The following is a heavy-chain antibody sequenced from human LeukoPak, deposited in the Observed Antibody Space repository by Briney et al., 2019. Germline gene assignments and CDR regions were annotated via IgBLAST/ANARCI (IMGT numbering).Heavy chain of an antibody. D-gene: IGHD4-17*01. V-gene: IGHV4-61*01. CDR1: GGSVSSHRYY. Sequence: SETLSLTCTVSGGSVSSHRYYWGWLRQPPGKGLEWIGYIYYTGSTNYNPSLKSRVTISVDTSKNQFSLKLSSVTAADTAVYYCARGPTVTYTIDWGQGTLVTVSS. CDR3: ARGPTVTYTID. J-gene: IGHJ4*02. CDR2: IYYTGST.